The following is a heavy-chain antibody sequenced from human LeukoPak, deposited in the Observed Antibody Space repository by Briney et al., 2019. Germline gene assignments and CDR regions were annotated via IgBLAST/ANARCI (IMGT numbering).Heavy chain of an antibody. CDR1: GFPFSSYK. J-gene: IGHJ4*02. CDR3: AREVGSNGAFDY. V-gene: IGHV3-21*01. CDR2: ITSSSGYI. Sequence: GGSLRLSCAASGFPFSSYKMNWVRQAPGKGLEWVSSITSSSGYIYYADSVKGRFTISRDNAKNSLYLQMNSLRADDTAVYSCAREVGSNGAFDYWGPGTLVTVSS. D-gene: IGHD1-26*01.